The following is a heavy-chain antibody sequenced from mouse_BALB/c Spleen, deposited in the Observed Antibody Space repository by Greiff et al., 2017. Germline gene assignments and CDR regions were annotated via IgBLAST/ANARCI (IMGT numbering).Heavy chain of an antibody. V-gene: IGHV5-6-5*01. J-gene: IGHJ2*01. CDR3: ARGEDDFYFDY. CDR1: GFTFSSYA. Sequence: EVQRVESGGGLVKPGGSLKLSCAASGFTFSSYAMSWVRQTPEKRLEWVASISSGGSTYYPDSVKGRFTISRDNARNILYLQMSSLRSEDTAMYYCARGEDDFYFDYWGQGTTLTVSS. D-gene: IGHD2-4*01. CDR2: ISSGGST.